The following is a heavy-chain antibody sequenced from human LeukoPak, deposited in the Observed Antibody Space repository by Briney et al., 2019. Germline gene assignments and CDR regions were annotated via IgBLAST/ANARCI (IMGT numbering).Heavy chain of an antibody. CDR1: GYTFTGYY. Sequence: GASVKVSCKASGYTFTGYYMHWVRQAPGQGLEWMGWINPNSGGTNYAQKFQGGVTMTRDTSISTAYMELSRLRSDDTAVYYCARVIAAAPQRDLGYWGQGTLATVSS. CDR2: INPNSGGT. V-gene: IGHV1-2*02. CDR3: ARVIAAAPQRDLGY. J-gene: IGHJ4*02. D-gene: IGHD6-13*01.